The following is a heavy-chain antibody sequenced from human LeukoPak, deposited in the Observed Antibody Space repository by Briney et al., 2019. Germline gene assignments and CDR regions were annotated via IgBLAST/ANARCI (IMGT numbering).Heavy chain of an antibody. CDR1: GYSFTSYW. V-gene: IGHV5-51*01. CDR3: ARQYYDFWSGYTQRNWFDP. CDR2: IYPGDSDT. Sequence: GESLKISSKGSGYSFTSYWIGWVRQMPGKGLEWMGIIYPGDSDTRYSPSFQGQVTISADKSISTAYLQWSSLKASDTAMYYCARQYYDFWSGYTQRNWFDPWGQGTLVTVSS. J-gene: IGHJ5*02. D-gene: IGHD3-3*01.